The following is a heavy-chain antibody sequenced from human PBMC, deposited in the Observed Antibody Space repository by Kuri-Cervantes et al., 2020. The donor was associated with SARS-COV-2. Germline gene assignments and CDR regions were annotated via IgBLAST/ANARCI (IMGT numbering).Heavy chain of an antibody. D-gene: IGHD5-18*01. J-gene: IGHJ5*02. Sequence: SETLSLTCTVSGGSISSGDYYWSWIRQPPGKGLEWIGYIYYSGSTNYNPSLKSRVTISVDTSKNQFSLNLISVTAADTAVYYCARLGGYRSGYNWFDPWGQGTLVTVSS. CDR3: ARLGGYRSGYNWFDP. CDR1: GGSISSGDYY. CDR2: IYYSGST. V-gene: IGHV4-61*08.